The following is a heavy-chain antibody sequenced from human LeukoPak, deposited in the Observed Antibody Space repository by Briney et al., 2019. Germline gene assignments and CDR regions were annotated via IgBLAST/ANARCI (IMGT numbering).Heavy chain of an antibody. CDR2: IRPEGTTT. Sequence: GGSLRLSCAASGFTFSTYWMHWVRQAPGKGLVWVARIRPEGTTTAYADSAKGRFTISRDNAKNTLFLQMNSLSAEDTAVYYCARDLDWILFDYWGQGTPVTVSS. J-gene: IGHJ4*02. V-gene: IGHV3-74*03. D-gene: IGHD3-9*01. CDR1: GFTFSTYW. CDR3: ARDLDWILFDY.